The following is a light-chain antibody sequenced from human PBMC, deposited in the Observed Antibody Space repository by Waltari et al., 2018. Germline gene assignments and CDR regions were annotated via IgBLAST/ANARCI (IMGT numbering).Light chain of an antibody. CDR3: SSYTSSSTFGV. Sequence: QSALTQPASVSGSPGQSITIPCTGTSSDVGGYDYVSWYQQHPGKAPKLLIYDVSKRPSGVSNRFSGSKSANTASLTISGLQAEDEADYYCSSYTSSSTFGVFGGGTKLTVL. CDR1: SSDVGGYDY. J-gene: IGLJ3*02. CDR2: DVS. V-gene: IGLV2-14*03.